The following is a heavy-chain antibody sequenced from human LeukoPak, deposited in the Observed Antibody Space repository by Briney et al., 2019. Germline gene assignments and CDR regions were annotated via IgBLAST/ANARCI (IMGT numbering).Heavy chain of an antibody. Sequence: GGSLRLSCAVSGFPSSIYEMNWVRQAPGKGLEWVSNIGSSGTTIYYADSVKGRFSISRDNAKNSLYLQMNSLRVEDTAVYYCAHLAVASDFDYWGQGALVTVSS. V-gene: IGHV3-48*03. J-gene: IGHJ4*02. D-gene: IGHD6-19*01. CDR1: GFPSSIYE. CDR3: AHLAVASDFDY. CDR2: IGSSGTTI.